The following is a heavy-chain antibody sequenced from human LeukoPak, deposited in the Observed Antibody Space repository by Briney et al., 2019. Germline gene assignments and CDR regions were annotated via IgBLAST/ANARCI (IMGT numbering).Heavy chain of an antibody. Sequence: SETLSLTCTVSGGSISSYYWNWIRPPPGKGLEWIGYIYYSGSTNYNPSLKSRVTISVDTSKNQFSLRLSSVTAADTAVYYCARGDSSGYYGWFDPRGQGTLVTVSS. D-gene: IGHD3-22*01. V-gene: IGHV4-59*01. J-gene: IGHJ5*02. CDR1: GGSISSYY. CDR3: ARGDSSGYYGWFDP. CDR2: IYYSGST.